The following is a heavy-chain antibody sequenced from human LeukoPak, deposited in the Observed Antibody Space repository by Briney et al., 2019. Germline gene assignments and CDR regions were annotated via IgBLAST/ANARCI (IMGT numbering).Heavy chain of an antibody. CDR1: GFTFSSYA. CDR3: AKDLGGLIGDLDF. V-gene: IGHV3-23*01. D-gene: IGHD4-17*01. CDR2: ISARGDIT. J-gene: IGHJ4*02. Sequence: GGSLRLSCAASGFTFSSYAMSWVRQAPGKGLEWVLGISARGDITYYADSVKGRFTISEDRTTNTLFLEMNSLRAEDTATYYCAKDLGGLIGDLDFWGEGTVVTVSS.